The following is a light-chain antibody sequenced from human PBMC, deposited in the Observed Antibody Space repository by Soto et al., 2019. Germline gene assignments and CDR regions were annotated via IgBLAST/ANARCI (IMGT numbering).Light chain of an antibody. Sequence: DIQMTQSPSSLSASVGDRVTITCRASQSIGTSLNWYQQKTGRAPKLLIYAASTLQSGVPSRFSGSGSGTDFTLTIGSLQPEDFASYSCQQAYNAPHTFGQGTNLEIK. CDR3: QQAYNAPHT. CDR2: AAS. V-gene: IGKV1-39*01. J-gene: IGKJ2*01. CDR1: QSIGTS.